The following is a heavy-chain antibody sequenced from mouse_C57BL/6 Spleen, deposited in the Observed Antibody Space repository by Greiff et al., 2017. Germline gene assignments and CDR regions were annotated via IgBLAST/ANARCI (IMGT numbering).Heavy chain of an antibody. J-gene: IGHJ2*01. V-gene: IGHV1-80*01. Sequence: VQLQESGAELVKPGASVKISCKASGYAFSSYWMNWVKQRPGKGLEWIGQIYPGAGDTNYNGKFKGKATLTADKSSSTSDMQLSILTSEDSAVYFCARCQNWNYFDYWGQGTTLTVSS. CDR2: IYPGAGDT. CDR1: GYAFSSYW. CDR3: ARCQNWNYFDY. D-gene: IGHD6-1*01.